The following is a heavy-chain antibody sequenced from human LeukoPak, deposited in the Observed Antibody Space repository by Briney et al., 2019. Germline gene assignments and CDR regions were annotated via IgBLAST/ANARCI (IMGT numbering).Heavy chain of an antibody. CDR1: GYTFTSYG. D-gene: IGHD3-22*01. Sequence: ASVKVSCKASGYTFTSYGIIWVRQAPGHGLEWMGWSSTYNLNTNYAQKFQGRVTMTRDTSISTAYMELSRLRSDDTAVYYCARVYYDSSGYYNWGQGTLVTVSS. CDR3: ARVYYDSSGYYN. V-gene: IGHV1-18*01. CDR2: SSTYNLNT. J-gene: IGHJ4*02.